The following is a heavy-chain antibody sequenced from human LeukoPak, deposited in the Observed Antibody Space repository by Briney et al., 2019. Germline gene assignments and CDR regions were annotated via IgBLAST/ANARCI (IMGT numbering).Heavy chain of an antibody. V-gene: IGHV4-39*01. CDR3: ARHSPVLTGGNWFDP. CDR1: GGSISSSSYY. J-gene: IGHJ5*02. D-gene: IGHD3-9*01. Sequence: PSETLSLTCTVSGGSISSSSYYWGWIRQPPGKGLEWIGSIYYSGSTYYNPSLKSRVTISVDTSKNQFSLKLSSVTAADTAAYYCARHSPVLTGGNWFDPWGQGTLVTVSS. CDR2: IYYSGST.